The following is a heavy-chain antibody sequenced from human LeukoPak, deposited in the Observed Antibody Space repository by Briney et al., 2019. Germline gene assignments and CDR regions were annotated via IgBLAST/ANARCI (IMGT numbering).Heavy chain of an antibody. Sequence: GASVKVSCKASGCTFTSYYMHWVRQAPGQGLEWMGIINPSGGSTSYAQKFQGRVTMTRDTSTSTVYMELSSLRSEDTAVYYCARDGYSYGPSGVSYFDYWGQGTLVTVSS. D-gene: IGHD5-18*01. J-gene: IGHJ4*02. CDR2: INPSGGST. CDR3: ARDGYSYGPSGVSYFDY. V-gene: IGHV1-46*01. CDR1: GCTFTSYY.